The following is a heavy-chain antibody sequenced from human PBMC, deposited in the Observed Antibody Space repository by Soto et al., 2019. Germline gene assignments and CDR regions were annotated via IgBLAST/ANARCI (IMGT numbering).Heavy chain of an antibody. J-gene: IGHJ5*02. CDR1: GYSFTNYW. D-gene: IGHD2-2*01. V-gene: IGHV5-10-1*01. CDR3: AIRNNTSPSGFDL. Sequence: GESLKISCKGSGYSFTNYWISWVRQMPGKGLEWMGRIDPSDSYTNYSPSFQGHVTISADKSISTAYLQWSSLKASDTAMYYCAIRNNTSPSGFDLWGQGTLVTVSS. CDR2: IDPSDSYT.